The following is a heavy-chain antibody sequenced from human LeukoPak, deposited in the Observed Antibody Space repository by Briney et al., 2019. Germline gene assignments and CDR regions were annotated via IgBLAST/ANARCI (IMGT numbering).Heavy chain of an antibody. J-gene: IGHJ4*02. CDR1: GFTFSDYY. V-gene: IGHV3-11*04. CDR2: ISSSGSTI. CDR3: VRDRDWGFDY. D-gene: IGHD3/OR15-3a*01. Sequence: GGSLTLSCAASGFTFSDYYMSWIRQAPGQGLEWVSYISSSGSTIYYADSVKVRFTIARDNAKNYLYLQMQSPRAEDAAVYDCVRDRDWGFDYWGQGTLVTVSS.